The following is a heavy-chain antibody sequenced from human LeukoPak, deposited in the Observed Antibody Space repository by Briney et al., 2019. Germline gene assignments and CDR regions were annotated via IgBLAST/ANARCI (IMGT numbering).Heavy chain of an antibody. CDR1: GGSISSYY. CDR3: ARCLAGYYFDY. D-gene: IGHD5/OR15-5a*01. V-gene: IGHV4-59*01. CDR2: IYSSGST. Sequence: SETLSLTCTVSGGSISSYYWSWIRQSPGKGLEWIGYIYSSGSTNYNPSLKSRVTISVDTSKNQFSLKLSSVTAADTAVYYCARCLAGYYFDYWGQGTLVTVSS. J-gene: IGHJ4*02.